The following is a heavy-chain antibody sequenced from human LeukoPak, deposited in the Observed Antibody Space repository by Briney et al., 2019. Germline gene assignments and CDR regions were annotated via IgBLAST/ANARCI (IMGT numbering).Heavy chain of an antibody. CDR1: GYTFTSYG. D-gene: IGHD4-17*01. CDR3: ARDYGDYGDDAFDI. Sequence: ASVKVSCKASGYTFTSYGISWVRQAPGQGLEWMGWISAYNGNTNYAQKLQGRVTMTTDTPTSTAYMELRSLRSDDTAVYYCARDYGDYGDDAFDIWGQGTMVTVSS. CDR2: ISAYNGNT. V-gene: IGHV1-18*01. J-gene: IGHJ3*02.